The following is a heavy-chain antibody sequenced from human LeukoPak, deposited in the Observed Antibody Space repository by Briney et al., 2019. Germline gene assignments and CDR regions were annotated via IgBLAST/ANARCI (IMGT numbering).Heavy chain of an antibody. CDR2: IYSGGST. Sequence: GGSLRLSCAASGFTVSSNYMSWVRQAPGKGLEWVSVIYSGGSTYYADSVKGRFTISRDNSKNTLYLQMNSLRAEDTAVYYGAGVNHLWCGDSEYYFDYWGPGTLVTVSS. J-gene: IGHJ4*02. CDR1: GFTVSSNY. D-gene: IGHD3-10*01. CDR3: AGVNHLWCGDSEYYFDY. V-gene: IGHV3-66*01.